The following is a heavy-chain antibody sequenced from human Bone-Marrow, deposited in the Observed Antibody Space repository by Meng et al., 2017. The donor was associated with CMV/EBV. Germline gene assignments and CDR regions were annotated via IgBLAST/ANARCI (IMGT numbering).Heavy chain of an antibody. CDR2: VYHSGYT. Sequence: AVYGTSISTSNWWSWVRQPPGKGLEWIGEVYHSGYTNYNPSLKSRVTMSVDRSKNQFSLKLNSVTAADTAVYYCARVTEYGGNCFDSWGQGTLVTVSS. D-gene: IGHD2/OR15-2a*01. J-gene: IGHJ4*02. V-gene: IGHV4-4*02. CDR3: ARVTEYGGNCFDS. CDR1: GTSISTSNW.